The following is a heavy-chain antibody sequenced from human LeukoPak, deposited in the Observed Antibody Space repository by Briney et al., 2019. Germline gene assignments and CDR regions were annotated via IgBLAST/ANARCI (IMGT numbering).Heavy chain of an antibody. CDR1: GGSVSSGDYY. CDR2: IYYSGST. D-gene: IGHD5-18*01. V-gene: IGHV4-30-4*01. CDR3: ARGGYSYGLDY. J-gene: IGHJ4*02. Sequence: SQTLSLTCTVSGGSVSSGDYYWSWIRQPPGKGLEWIGYIYYSGSTYYNPSLKSRVTISVDTSKNQFSLKLSSVTAADTAVYFCARGGYSYGLDYWGQGTLVTVSS.